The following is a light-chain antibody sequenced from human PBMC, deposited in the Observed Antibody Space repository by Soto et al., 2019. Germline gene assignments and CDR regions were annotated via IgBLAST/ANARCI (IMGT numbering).Light chain of an antibody. CDR1: QSISSF. V-gene: IGKV1-39*01. CDR2: TAS. Sequence: DIQMTQSPSSLSASVGDRVTITCRASQSISSFVSWYQHKRGKAPELLIYTASDLQSGVPSRFSGSGSGTDITLTISSLQPEDFATYYCQQSYSTPLTFGGGTKVEI. J-gene: IGKJ4*01. CDR3: QQSYSTPLT.